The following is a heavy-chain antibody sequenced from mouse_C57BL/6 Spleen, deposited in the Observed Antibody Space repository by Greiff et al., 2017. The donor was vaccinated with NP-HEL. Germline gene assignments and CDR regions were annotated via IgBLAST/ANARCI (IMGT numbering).Heavy chain of an antibody. CDR1: GYTFTSYW. D-gene: IGHD4-1*01. Sequence: QVQLQQPGAELVKPGASVKLSCKASGYTFTSYWMHWVKQRPGQGLEWIGMIHPNSGSTNYNEKFKSKATLTVDKSSSTAYMQLSSLTSEDSAVYYCAINWDQCAYWGQGTLVTVSA. V-gene: IGHV1-64*01. CDR2: IHPNSGST. CDR3: AINWDQCAY. J-gene: IGHJ3*01.